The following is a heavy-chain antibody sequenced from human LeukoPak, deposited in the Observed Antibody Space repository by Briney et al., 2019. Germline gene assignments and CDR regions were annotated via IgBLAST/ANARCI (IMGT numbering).Heavy chain of an antibody. CDR2: FYVGGAT. Sequence: PWGSRRLSCAVSGFSVTNNYMSWVRHAPGKGREWVSVFYVGGATYYADSVKGRFTISRDNSENTLYLQMKSLRAEDTAVYYCARGDGYNFFDYWGQGTLVTVS. CDR1: GFSVTNNY. CDR3: ARGDGYNFFDY. J-gene: IGHJ4*02. D-gene: IGHD5-24*01. V-gene: IGHV3-53*01.